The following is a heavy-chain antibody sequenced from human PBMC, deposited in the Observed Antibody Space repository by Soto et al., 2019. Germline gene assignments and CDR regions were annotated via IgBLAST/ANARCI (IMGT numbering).Heavy chain of an antibody. CDR2: INPGNGNT. V-gene: IGHV1-3*01. CDR3: ARGGYFDSSNYLAY. CDR1: GYTFTSYG. Sequence: ASVKVSCKASGYTFTSYGINWVRQAPGRGLEWMGWINPGNGNTKYSQQFQGRVIIDRDASASTAYMELSSLRSEDTAVYYCARGGYFDSSNYLAYWGLGTMVTVSA. D-gene: IGHD3-22*01. J-gene: IGHJ4*02.